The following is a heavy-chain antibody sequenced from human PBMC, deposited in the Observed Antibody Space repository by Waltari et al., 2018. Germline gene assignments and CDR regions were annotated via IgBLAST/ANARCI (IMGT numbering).Heavy chain of an antibody. CDR3: ARGNWGSWSFDY. D-gene: IGHD7-27*01. CDR2: IESDGSIT. J-gene: IGHJ4*02. Sequence: EVQLVESGGDLVEPGGSLRLSCVASGFTFSGYWMHWVRQAPGNGLVWVARIESDGSITNHAESVRGRFTISRDNAKNTLYLQMNSLRAEDTAVYYCARGNWGSWSFDYWGQGTLVTVSS. V-gene: IGHV3-74*01. CDR1: GFTFSGYW.